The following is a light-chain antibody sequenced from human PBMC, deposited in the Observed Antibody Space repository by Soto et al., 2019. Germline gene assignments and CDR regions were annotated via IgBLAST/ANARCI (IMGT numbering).Light chain of an antibody. Sequence: QSVLTQPPSASGTPGQGVTISCSGSSSNIGSHTVDWYQHLPGTAPKLLIYSNNQRPSGVPDRFSGSKSGTSASLAISGLQSEDEDDYYCTAWDDSLNGRVFCGGTKLTVL. CDR2: SNN. J-gene: IGLJ3*02. CDR1: SSNIGSHT. CDR3: TAWDDSLNGRV. V-gene: IGLV1-44*01.